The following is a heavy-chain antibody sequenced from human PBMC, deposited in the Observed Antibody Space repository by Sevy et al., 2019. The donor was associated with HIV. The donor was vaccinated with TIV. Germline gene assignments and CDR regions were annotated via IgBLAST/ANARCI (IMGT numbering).Heavy chain of an antibody. V-gene: IGHV1-24*01. CDR1: GYTLTELS. CDR3: ASTRDYYDSSGYYFDY. CDR2: FDPEDGKT. D-gene: IGHD3-22*01. Sequence: SSVKVSCKVSGYTLTELSIHWVRQAPGKGLEWLVTFDPEDGKTIYAHNFQGRVTMTEDTSTDTTYMELSSLRSEDTAVYYCASTRDYYDSSGYYFDYWGQGTLVTVSS. J-gene: IGHJ4*02.